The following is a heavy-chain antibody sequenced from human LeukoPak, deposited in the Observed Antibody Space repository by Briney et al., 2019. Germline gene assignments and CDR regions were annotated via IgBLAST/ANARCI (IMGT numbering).Heavy chain of an antibody. J-gene: IGHJ4*02. V-gene: IGHV4-39*01. CDR1: GGSISSSSYY. CDR2: IYYSGST. Sequence: PSETLSLTSTVSGGSISSSSYYWGWNRQPPGKGLEWIGSIYYSGSTYYNPSLKSRVTISVDTSKNQFSLKLSSVTAADTAVYYCARQLLPAGFDYWGQGTLVTVSS. CDR3: ARQLLPAGFDY. D-gene: IGHD2-15*01.